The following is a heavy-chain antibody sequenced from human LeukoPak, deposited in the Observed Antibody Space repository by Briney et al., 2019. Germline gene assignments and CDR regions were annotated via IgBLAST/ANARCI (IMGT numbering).Heavy chain of an antibody. CDR1: GFTFSSYS. CDR2: ISSSSSYI. V-gene: IGHV3-21*01. CDR3: ASFARPDY. Sequence: GGSLRLSCAASGFTFSSYSMNWVRQAPGKGLEWVSSISSSSSYIYYAGSVKGRFTISRDNAKNSLYLQMNSLRAEDTAVYYCASFARPDYWGQGTLVTVSS. D-gene: IGHD3-3*01. J-gene: IGHJ4*02.